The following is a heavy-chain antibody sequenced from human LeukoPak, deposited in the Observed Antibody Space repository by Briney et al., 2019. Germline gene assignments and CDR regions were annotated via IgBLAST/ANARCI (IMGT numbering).Heavy chain of an antibody. D-gene: IGHD2-15*01. Sequence: ASVKVSCKASGYTFTGYYMHWVRQAPGQGLEWMGWINPNSGGTNYAQKFQGRVTMTRDTSISTAYMELSRLRSDDTAVYYCATCSGGSCYSVDYWGQGTLVTVSS. CDR1: GYTFTGYY. J-gene: IGHJ4*02. CDR2: INPNSGGT. V-gene: IGHV1-2*02. CDR3: ATCSGGSCYSVDY.